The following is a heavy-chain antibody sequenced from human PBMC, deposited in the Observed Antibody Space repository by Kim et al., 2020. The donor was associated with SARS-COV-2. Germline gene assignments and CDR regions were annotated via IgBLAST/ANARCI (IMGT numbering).Heavy chain of an antibody. Sequence: SETLSLTCAVYGGSFSGYYWSWIRQPPGKGLEWIGEINHSGSTNYNPSLKSRVTISVDTSKNQFSLKLSSVTAADTAVYYCARGVLRYFIFSYWGQGTLVTVSS. CDR1: GGSFSGYY. J-gene: IGHJ4*02. V-gene: IGHV4-34*01. CDR2: INHSGST. D-gene: IGHD3-9*01. CDR3: ARGVLRYFIFSY.